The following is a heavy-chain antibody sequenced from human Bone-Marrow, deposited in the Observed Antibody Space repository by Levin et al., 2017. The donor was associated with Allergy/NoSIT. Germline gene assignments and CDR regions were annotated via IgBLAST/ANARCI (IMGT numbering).Heavy chain of an antibody. CDR1: GYTFTNYW. Sequence: GESLKISCKGSGYTFTNYWIGWVRQMPGKGLEWMGIIYPDDSDTRYSPSFQGQVTISADKSINTAYLQWSSLKASDTAIYYCARLLALSAVGNSAYDYWGQGTHVTVSS. CDR3: ARLLALSAVGNSAYDY. CDR2: IYPDDSDT. V-gene: IGHV5-51*01. D-gene: IGHD2/OR15-2a*01. J-gene: IGHJ4*02.